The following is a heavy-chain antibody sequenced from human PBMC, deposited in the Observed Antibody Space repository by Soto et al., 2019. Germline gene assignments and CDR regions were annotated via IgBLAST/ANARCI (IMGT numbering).Heavy chain of an antibody. D-gene: IGHD2-15*01. CDR3: ARHEWGWPRALGH. CDR1: GDAISSSFRY. V-gene: IGHV4-39*01. CDR2: FYDSSNA. J-gene: IGHJ4*02. Sequence: QVRLQESGPGLVRPSETLSLTCTVSGDAISSSFRYWAWIRQSPGKGLEWIGSFYDSSNAYHNPSLKTRVTISVDASKNQVSMTLKSVTAADTAVYYCARHEWGWPRALGHWGQGIMVNVSS.